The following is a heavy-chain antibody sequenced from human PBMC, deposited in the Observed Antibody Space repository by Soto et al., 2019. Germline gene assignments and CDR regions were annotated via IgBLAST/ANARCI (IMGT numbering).Heavy chain of an antibody. CDR3: ARDLTTYGSPHFDY. J-gene: IGHJ4*02. CDR2: INSGGTYR. V-gene: IGHV3-21*06. CDR1: GFMFSSYR. Sequence: EVQLVESGGGLVKRGGSLTLSCAASGFMFSSYRINWVRQAPGKGLEWVSSINSGGTYRYYADSVQGRFAISRNNARNSFYLQMNSLGVEDTAVYYCARDLTTYGSPHFDYWGQGTLVTVFS. D-gene: IGHD3-10*01.